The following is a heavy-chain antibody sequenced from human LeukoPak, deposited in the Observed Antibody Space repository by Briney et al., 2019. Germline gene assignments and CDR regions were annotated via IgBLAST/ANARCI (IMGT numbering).Heavy chain of an antibody. CDR1: GYTFTGFY. D-gene: IGHD4-17*01. CDR3: ARPTHRLTVTTSIDY. V-gene: IGHV1-2*02. J-gene: IGHJ4*02. Sequence: ASVKVSCKPSGYTFTGFYIHWVQQAPGQGLQWMGWINPKNGATKYSQNFRGRVTMTRDTSIDTAYMELSSLTSDDTAIYYCARPTHRLTVTTSIDYWGQGTLVTVSS. CDR2: INPKNGAT.